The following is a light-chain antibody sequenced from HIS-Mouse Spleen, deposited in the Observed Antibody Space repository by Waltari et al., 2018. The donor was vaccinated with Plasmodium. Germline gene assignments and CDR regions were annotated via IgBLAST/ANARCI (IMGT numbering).Light chain of an antibody. V-gene: IGLV3-10*01. CDR3: YSTDSSGNHRV. J-gene: IGLJ3*02. Sequence: SYELTPPPSVSVSPGQTARTTCPGDALPKKYAYWYQQKSGKAPVLVIYEDSKRPSGIPERFSGSSSGTMATLTISGAQVEDEADYYCYSTDSSGNHRVFGGGTKLTVL. CDR2: EDS. CDR1: ALPKKY.